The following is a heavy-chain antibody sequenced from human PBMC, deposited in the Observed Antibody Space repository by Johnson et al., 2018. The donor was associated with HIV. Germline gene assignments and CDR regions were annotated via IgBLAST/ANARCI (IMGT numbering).Heavy chain of an antibody. D-gene: IGHD4-23*01. V-gene: IGHV3-20*04. CDR3: ARVSDDYGGNPAAWGAFDI. CDR1: GFTFDDYG. CDR2: INWNGDST. J-gene: IGHJ3*02. Sequence: VQLVESGGGVIRPGGSLRLSCAASGFTFDDYGVSWVRQAPGKGLEWVSGINWNGDSTDYADSVKGRFTISRDNAKNSLFLQMNSLRAEDTALYYCARVSDDYGGNPAAWGAFDIWGQGTMVTVYS.